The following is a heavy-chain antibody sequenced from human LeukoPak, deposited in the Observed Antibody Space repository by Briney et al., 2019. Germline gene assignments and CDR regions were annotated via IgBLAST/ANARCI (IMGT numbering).Heavy chain of an antibody. CDR2: ISGSGGST. V-gene: IGHV3-23*01. CDR1: GFTVSSNY. J-gene: IGHJ3*02. D-gene: IGHD3-22*01. Sequence: GGSLRLSCAASGFTVSSNYMSWVRQAPGKGLEWVSAISGSGGSTYYADSVKGRFTISRDNSKNTLYLQMNSLRAEDTAVYYCAKNYYDSSGYYLEAFDIWGQGTMVTVSS. CDR3: AKNYYDSSGYYLEAFDI.